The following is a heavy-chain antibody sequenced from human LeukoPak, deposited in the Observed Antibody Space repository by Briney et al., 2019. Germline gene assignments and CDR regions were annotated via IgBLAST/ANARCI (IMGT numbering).Heavy chain of an antibody. CDR2: INHSGST. D-gene: IGHD3-22*01. V-gene: IGHV4-34*01. CDR1: GGSFSGYY. J-gene: IGHJ3*01. CDR3: ASAFITMIVA. Sequence: SETLSLTCAVYGGSFSGYYWSWIRQPPGKGLEWIGEINHSGSTNYNPSLKSRVTISVDTSKNQFSLKLSSVTAADTAVYYCASAFITMIVAWGQGTMVTVSS.